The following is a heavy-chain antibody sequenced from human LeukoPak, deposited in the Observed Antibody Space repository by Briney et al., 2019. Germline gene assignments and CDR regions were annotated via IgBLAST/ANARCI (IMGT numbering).Heavy chain of an antibody. Sequence: GGSLRLSCVASGFSFNTFALTWVRQAPGKGLEWVSVIYTGGSTFYADSVRGRFTISRDSSKNTLYLQMNSLRAEDTAVYYCARDLGQDSDYWGQGTLVTVSS. V-gene: IGHV3-23*03. CDR2: IYTGGST. J-gene: IGHJ4*02. CDR1: GFSFNTFA. CDR3: ARDLGQDSDY.